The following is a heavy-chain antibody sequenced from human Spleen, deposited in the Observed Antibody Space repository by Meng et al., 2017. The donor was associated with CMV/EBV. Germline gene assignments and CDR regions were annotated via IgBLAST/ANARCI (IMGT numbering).Heavy chain of an antibody. CDR1: GFTFDDYA. CDR2: ISWNSGSI. J-gene: IGHJ4*02. Sequence: GGSLRLSCAASGFTFDDYAMHWVRQAPGKGLEWVSSISWNSGSIGYADSVRGRFTTSRDNAKNSLYLQMNSLRPEDTALYFCAKSKVDTTWYYFDYWGPGTLVTVSS. D-gene: IGHD1-14*01. CDR3: AKSKVDTTWYYFDY. V-gene: IGHV3-9*01.